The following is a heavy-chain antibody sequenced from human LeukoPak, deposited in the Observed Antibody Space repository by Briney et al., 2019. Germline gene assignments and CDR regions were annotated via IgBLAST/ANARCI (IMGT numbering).Heavy chain of an antibody. CDR2: INWNGGST. CDR1: GFTFDDYG. J-gene: IGHJ4*02. CDR3: AKRGVVIRVILIGFHKEASYFDS. Sequence: GGSLRLSCAASGFTFDDYGMSWVRQAPGKGLEWVSGINWNGGSTGYADSAKGRFTISRDNAKNSLYLQMNSLRAEDTAVYFCAKRGVVIRVILIGFHKEASYFDSWGQGALVTVSS. D-gene: IGHD3-9*01. V-gene: IGHV3-20*04.